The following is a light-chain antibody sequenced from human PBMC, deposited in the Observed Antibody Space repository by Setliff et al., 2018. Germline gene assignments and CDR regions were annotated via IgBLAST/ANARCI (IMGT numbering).Light chain of an antibody. J-gene: IGLJ1*01. V-gene: IGLV2-8*01. CDR2: EVS. Sequence: QSALTQPASVSGSPGQSITISCTGTSSDVGAYNYVSWYQQHPGKAPKLIIYEVSDRPSGVPGRFSGSKSGNTASLTVSGLQADDEAYYYCSSYAGSLYVFGTGTKVTVL. CDR1: SSDVGAYNY. CDR3: SSYAGSLYV.